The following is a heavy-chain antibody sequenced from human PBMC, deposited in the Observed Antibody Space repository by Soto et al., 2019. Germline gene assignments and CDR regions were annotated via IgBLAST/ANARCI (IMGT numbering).Heavy chain of an antibody. J-gene: IGHJ5*02. CDR1: GGTFSSYA. V-gene: IGHV1-69*13. Sequence: GASVKVSCKASGGTFSSYAISWVRQAPGQGLEWMGGIIPIFGTANYAQKFQGRVTITADESTSTAYMELSSLRSEDTAVYYCARDVWQQLPPLDPWGQGTLVTVSS. CDR3: ARDVWQQLPPLDP. CDR2: IIPIFGTA. D-gene: IGHD6-13*01.